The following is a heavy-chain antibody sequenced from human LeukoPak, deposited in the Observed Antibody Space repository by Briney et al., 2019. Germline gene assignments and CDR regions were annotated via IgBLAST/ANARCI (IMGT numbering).Heavy chain of an antibody. CDR2: ISYDGSNK. V-gene: IGHV3-30-3*01. Sequence: PGGSLRLSCAASGFTFSSYAMHWVRQAPGKGLEWVAVISYDGSNKYYADSVKGRFTISRDNSKNTLYLQMNSLRAEDTAVYYCARDLNPPLITAMGGVFRYWGQGTLVTVSS. J-gene: IGHJ4*02. CDR3: ARDLNPPLITAMGGVFRY. CDR1: GFTFSSYA. D-gene: IGHD5-18*01.